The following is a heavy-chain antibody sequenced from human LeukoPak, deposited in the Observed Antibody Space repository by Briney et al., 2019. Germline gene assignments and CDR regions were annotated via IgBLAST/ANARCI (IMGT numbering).Heavy chain of an antibody. J-gene: IGHJ4*02. CDR2: IYYSGST. CDR1: GGSISSGDYY. CDR3: ARCIAARCYYFDY. Sequence: PSEALSLTCTVSGGSISSGDYYWSWIRQPPGKGLEWIGYIYYSGSTYYNPSLKSRVTISVDTSKNQFSLKLSSVTAADTVVYYCARCIAARCYYFDYWGQGTLVTVSS. V-gene: IGHV4-30-4*08. D-gene: IGHD6-6*01.